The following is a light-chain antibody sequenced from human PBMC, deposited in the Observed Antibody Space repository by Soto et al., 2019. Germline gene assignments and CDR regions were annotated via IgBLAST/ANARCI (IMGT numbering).Light chain of an antibody. J-gene: IGKJ5*01. CDR1: QSVDSY. CDR2: GAS. V-gene: IGKV3-11*01. Sequence: EIVLTQSPASLSLSPGERATLSCRASQSVDSYLVWYQQKPGQAPRLLIFGASNRATGMPARFSGSGSGTDFTLTINRLEPDDFAVYYCQQRDSWPITFGQGTRLEIK. CDR3: QQRDSWPIT.